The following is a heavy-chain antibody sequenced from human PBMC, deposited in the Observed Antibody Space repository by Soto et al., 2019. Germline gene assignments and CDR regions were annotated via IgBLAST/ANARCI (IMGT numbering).Heavy chain of an antibody. CDR1: GYTFTGYY. CDR2: INPNSGGT. CDR3: ARVRGCSSTSCSSYYYGLDV. Sequence: GASVKVSCKASGYTFTGYYMHWVRQAPGQGLEWMGWINPNSGGTNYAQKFQGWATMTRDTSISTAYMELSRLRSDDTAVYYCARVRGCSSTSCSSYYYGLDVWGQGTTVTVSS. J-gene: IGHJ6*02. V-gene: IGHV1-2*04. D-gene: IGHD2-2*01.